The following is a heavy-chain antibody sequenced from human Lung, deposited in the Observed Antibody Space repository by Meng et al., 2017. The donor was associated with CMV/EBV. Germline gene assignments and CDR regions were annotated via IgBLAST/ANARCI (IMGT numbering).Heavy chain of an antibody. Sequence: VQLQGSGPGRVSPSGTLFLTCAVLGGSISSSNWWSWVRQPPGKGLEWIGEIYHSGSTNYNPSLKSRVTISVDKSKNQFSLNLSSVTAADTAVYYCARVGQWLPIDYWGQGTLVTVSS. J-gene: IGHJ4*02. CDR3: ARVGQWLPIDY. V-gene: IGHV4-4*02. D-gene: IGHD6-19*01. CDR2: IYHSGST. CDR1: GGSISSSNW.